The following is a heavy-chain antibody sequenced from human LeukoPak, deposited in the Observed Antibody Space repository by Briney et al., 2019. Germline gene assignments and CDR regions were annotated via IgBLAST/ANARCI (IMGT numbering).Heavy chain of an antibody. CDR2: IYYSGST. CDR3: ARVAAAGPFDY. J-gene: IGHJ4*02. V-gene: IGHV4-59*01. CDR1: GGSISSYY. Sequence: SETLSLTCTVSGGSISSYYWSWIRQPPGKGLEWIGYIYYSGSTNYNPPLKSRVTISVETSKNQFSLRLSSVTAADTAVYYCARVAAAGPFDYWGQGTLVTVSS. D-gene: IGHD6-13*01.